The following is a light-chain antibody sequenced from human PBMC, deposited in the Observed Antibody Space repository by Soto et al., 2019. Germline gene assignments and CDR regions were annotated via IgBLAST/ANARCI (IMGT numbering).Light chain of an antibody. CDR2: EGT. CDR3: CAYAGSSTYV. J-gene: IGLJ1*01. V-gene: IGLV2-23*01. Sequence: QLVLTQPASVSGSPGQSITISCTGTSSDVGSYNLISWYQQHPGKAPKVMVYEGTKRPSGVSNRFSASKSGNTASLTISGLQAEDEVDYYCCAYAGSSTYVFGTGTKLTVL. CDR1: SSDVGSYNL.